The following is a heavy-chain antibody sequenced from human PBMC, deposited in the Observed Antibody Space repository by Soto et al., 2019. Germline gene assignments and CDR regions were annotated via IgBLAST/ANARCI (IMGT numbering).Heavy chain of an antibody. CDR3: AYSSTPFDY. CDR1: GFTFSDYH. D-gene: IGHD6-13*01. CDR2: ISGSGGST. J-gene: IGHJ4*02. V-gene: IGHV3-23*01. Sequence: PGGSLRLACAASGFTFSDYHMSWIRQAPGKGLEWVSAISGSGGSTYYADSVKGRFTISRDNSKNTLYLQMNSLRAEDTAVYYCAYSSTPFDYWGQGTLVTVS.